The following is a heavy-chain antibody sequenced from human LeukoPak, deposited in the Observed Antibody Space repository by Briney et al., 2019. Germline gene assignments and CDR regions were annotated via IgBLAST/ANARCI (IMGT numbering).Heavy chain of an antibody. CDR2: ISTSSSYT. D-gene: IGHD2-15*01. V-gene: IGHV3-11*06. CDR1: GFTYSDYY. J-gene: IGHJ1*01. Sequence: GGSLRLSCAASGFTYSDYYMSWIRQAPGKGLEWVSCISTSSSYTNYAGSVKGRFTISRDNAKNSLYLQMNSLRAEDTAVYYCASRYCSGGRCPGYYQHWGQGTLVTVSS. CDR3: ASRYCSGGRCPGYYQH.